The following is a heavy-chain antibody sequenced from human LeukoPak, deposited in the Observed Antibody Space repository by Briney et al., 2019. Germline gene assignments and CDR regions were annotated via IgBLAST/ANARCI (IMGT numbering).Heavy chain of an antibody. Sequence: SETLSLTCTVSGGSISRYYWSWIRQPPGKGLEWIGYKDYSGSTNYNRSLKSRVTISVDTSKNQFSLKLSSVTAADTAVYYCARVYYSSSYDYWYFGLWGRGTLVTVSS. CDR2: KDYSGST. CDR3: ARVYYSSSYDYWYFGL. V-gene: IGHV4-59*01. J-gene: IGHJ2*01. CDR1: GGSISRYY. D-gene: IGHD6-13*01.